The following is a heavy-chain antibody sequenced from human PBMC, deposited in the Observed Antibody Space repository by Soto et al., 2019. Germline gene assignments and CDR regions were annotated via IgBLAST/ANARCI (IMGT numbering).Heavy chain of an antibody. J-gene: IGHJ4*02. CDR3: AKTSPASGRDCPGH. Sequence: EVQVLESGGGLARPGGTVTISCATSGFTFSSYGMTWVRQAPGKGPEWVSAISGSGDSTFYAESLGGRFTISRDNSKNTVYLQMKSLRAGDAATYYCAKTSPASGRDCPGHWGQGTQVTVSS. V-gene: IGHV3-23*01. CDR1: GFTFSSYG. D-gene: IGHD2-21*02. CDR2: ISGSGDST.